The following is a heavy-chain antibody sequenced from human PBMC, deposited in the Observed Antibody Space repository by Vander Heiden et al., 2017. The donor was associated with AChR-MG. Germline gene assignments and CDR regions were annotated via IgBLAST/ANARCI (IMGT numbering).Heavy chain of an antibody. CDR1: GFTFSDYG. D-gene: IGHD4-17*01. J-gene: IGHJ6*02. CDR3: AKDPAFTVTTYNYYYGMDV. Sequence: QVQLVESGGGVVQPGGSLRLSCAASGFTFSDYGMHWVRQAPGKGLEWVAFIRYDGRNKYYADSVKGRFTISRDNSKKTLYLQMNSLRAEDTAVYYCAKDPAFTVTTYNYYYGMDVWGQGTTVTVSS. V-gene: IGHV3-30*02. CDR2: IRYDGRNK.